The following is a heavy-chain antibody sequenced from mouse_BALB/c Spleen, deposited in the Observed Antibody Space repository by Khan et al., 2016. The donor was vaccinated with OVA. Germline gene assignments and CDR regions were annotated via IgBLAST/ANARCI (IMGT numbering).Heavy chain of an antibody. CDR1: GYTFTDYA. Sequence: QVQLQQSGAELVRPGVSVKISCKGSGYTFTDYAMHWVKQSHAKSLEWIGVISTYYGDVDYSQKFKGKATMKVDRSSSTVYIELARLTSDDSAIYYCARGGKFAYWGQGTLVTVSA. CDR3: ARGGKFAY. V-gene: IGHV1S137*01. CDR2: ISTYYGDV. J-gene: IGHJ3*01. D-gene: IGHD1-1*02.